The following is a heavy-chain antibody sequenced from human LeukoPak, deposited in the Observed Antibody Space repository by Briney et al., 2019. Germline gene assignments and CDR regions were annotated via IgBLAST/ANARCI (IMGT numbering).Heavy chain of an antibody. Sequence: PGGSLRLSCAASGFTFSSYAMHWVRQAPGKGLEWVAVISYDGSNKYYADSVKGRFTISRDNSKNTLYLQMNSLRAEDTAVYYCARDIGYCSGGSCKYNWFDPWGQGTLVTVSS. D-gene: IGHD2-15*01. J-gene: IGHJ5*02. CDR1: GFTFSSYA. CDR3: ARDIGYCSGGSCKYNWFDP. CDR2: ISYDGSNK. V-gene: IGHV3-30*04.